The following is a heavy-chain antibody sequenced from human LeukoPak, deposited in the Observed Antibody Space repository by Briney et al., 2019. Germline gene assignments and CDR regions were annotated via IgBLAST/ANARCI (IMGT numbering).Heavy chain of an antibody. CDR1: GYXFTGHH. D-gene: IGHD3-22*01. J-gene: IGHJ5*02. Sequence: PAASVKVSCKASGYXFTGHHIHWVRQAPGQGLEWMGWINPNSGGTTFAQKFQGRVTMTRDTSISTAYMELSRLRSDDTAVYYCARVFNYYDTSGYYTWGQGTLVTVSS. CDR2: INPNSGGT. CDR3: ARVFNYYDTSGYYT. V-gene: IGHV1-2*02.